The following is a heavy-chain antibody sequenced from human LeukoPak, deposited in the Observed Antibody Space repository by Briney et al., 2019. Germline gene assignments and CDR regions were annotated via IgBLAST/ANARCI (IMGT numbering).Heavy chain of an antibody. CDR2: ISVLGFDT. CDR3: TKDPNGDYVGAFDF. J-gene: IGHJ3*01. D-gene: IGHD4-17*01. Sequence: GGSLRLSCAASNFAFSTYAMTWVRQAPGQGLEWVSSISVLGFDTSYADSVKGRFTISRDNSQSTLFLQMNSLRAEDTAVYYCTKDPNGDYVGAFDFWGQGTMVTVSS. V-gene: IGHV3-23*01. CDR1: NFAFSTYA.